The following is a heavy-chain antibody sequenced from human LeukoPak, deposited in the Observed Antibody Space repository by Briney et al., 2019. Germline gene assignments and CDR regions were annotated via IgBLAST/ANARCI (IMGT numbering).Heavy chain of an antibody. Sequence: SETLSLTCAVYGGSFSGYYWSWIRQPPGKGLEWIGSIYYSGSTNYNPSLKSRVTISVDTSKNQFSLKLSSVTAADTAVYYCARGDDFWSGSYFDYWGQGTLVTVSS. D-gene: IGHD3-3*01. V-gene: IGHV4-34*01. CDR2: IYYSGST. CDR3: ARGDDFWSGSYFDY. CDR1: GGSFSGYY. J-gene: IGHJ4*02.